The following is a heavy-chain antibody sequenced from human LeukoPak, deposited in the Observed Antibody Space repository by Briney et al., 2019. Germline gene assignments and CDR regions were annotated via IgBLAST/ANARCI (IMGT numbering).Heavy chain of an antibody. D-gene: IGHD3-10*01. CDR3: ARDRLITMVRGRAFDI. CDR1: GYTLTSYG. J-gene: IGHJ3*02. V-gene: IGHV1-18*01. CDR2: ISAYNGNT. Sequence: ASVKVSCKASGYTLTSYGISWVRQAPGQGLEWMGWISAYNGNTNYAQKLQGRVTMTTDTSTSTAYMELRSLRSDDTAVYYCARDRLITMVRGRAFDIWGQGTMVTVSS.